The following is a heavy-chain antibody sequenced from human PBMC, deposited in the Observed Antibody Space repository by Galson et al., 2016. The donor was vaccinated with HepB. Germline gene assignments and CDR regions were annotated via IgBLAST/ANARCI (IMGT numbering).Heavy chain of an antibody. CDR2: VNPSDGRT. CDR1: GYTFTSYY. Sequence: SVKVSCKASGYTFTSYYIHWVRRAPGQGLEWMGVVNPSDGRTSRSQKFQGRVAMTRDTSTNTLYLELSRLRSEDTAVYYCARGILGVITITHPFDYWGQGTLVAVSS. D-gene: IGHD3-3*01. CDR3: ARGILGVITITHPFDY. V-gene: IGHV1-46*01. J-gene: IGHJ4*02.